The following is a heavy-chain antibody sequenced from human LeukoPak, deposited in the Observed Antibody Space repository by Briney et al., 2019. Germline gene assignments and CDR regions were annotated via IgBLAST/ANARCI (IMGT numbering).Heavy chain of an antibody. CDR1: GFTLSDYV. CDR3: AKVATMGDYYGMDV. V-gene: IGHV3-23*01. CDR2: ISGSGGGT. Sequence: GGSLRLSCVASGFTLSDYVMRWVRQTPGKGLEWVSPISGSGGGTYYADSVKGRFTLSRDNSKNTLYLQMNSRRAEDTAVYYCAKVATMGDYYGMDVWGQGTTATVPS. D-gene: IGHD5-12*01. J-gene: IGHJ6*02.